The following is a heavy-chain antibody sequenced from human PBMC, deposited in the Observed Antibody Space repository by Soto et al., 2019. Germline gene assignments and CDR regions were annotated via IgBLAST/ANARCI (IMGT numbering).Heavy chain of an antibody. Sequence: GGSLRLSCEASGFTFSSYAMSWVRQAPGKGLEWVSAISGSGGSTYYADSVKGRFTISRDNSKNTLYLQMNSLRAEDTAVYYCAKVYGDSYEPHYMDVWGKGTTVTVSS. CDR3: AKVYGDSYEPHYMDV. D-gene: IGHD4-17*01. V-gene: IGHV3-23*01. CDR2: ISGSGGST. J-gene: IGHJ6*03. CDR1: GFTFSSYA.